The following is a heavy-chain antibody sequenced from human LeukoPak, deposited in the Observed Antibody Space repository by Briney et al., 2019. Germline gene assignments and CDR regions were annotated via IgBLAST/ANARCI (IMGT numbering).Heavy chain of an antibody. J-gene: IGHJ4*02. Sequence: GGSLRLSCAASGFTFSDYYMSWIRQASGKGLEWVSYISNSGGAMYYADSVKGRFTISRDNAKNSLFLQMNSLRAEDTAVYYCARAGDISGYYLYFDYWGQGALVTVSS. CDR1: GFTFSDYY. D-gene: IGHD3-22*01. V-gene: IGHV3-11*01. CDR2: ISNSGGAM. CDR3: ARAGDISGYYLYFDY.